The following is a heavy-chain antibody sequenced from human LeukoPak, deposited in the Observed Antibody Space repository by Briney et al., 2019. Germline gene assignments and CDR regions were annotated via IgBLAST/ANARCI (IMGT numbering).Heavy chain of an antibody. CDR2: IYYSGTT. CDR3: AKSRDTSDT. CDR1: GASIRSYY. J-gene: IGHJ3*02. Sequence: SETLSLTCTVSGASIRSYYWSWIRQPPGKGLEWIGHIYYSGTTNYNPSLKSRVTISVDMSKNQFSLNLNSVTAADTAVYYCAKSRDTSDTWGQGTMVTVSS. V-gene: IGHV4-59*01.